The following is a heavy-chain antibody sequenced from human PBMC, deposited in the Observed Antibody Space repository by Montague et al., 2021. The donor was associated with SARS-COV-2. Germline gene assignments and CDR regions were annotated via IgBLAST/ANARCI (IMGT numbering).Heavy chain of an antibody. D-gene: IGHD3-10*01. CDR3: ARRPGTFGAAFDI. V-gene: IGHV4-39*01. Sequence: SETLSLTCTVSGGSISSDSFYWGWLRQPPGKGLVWIGLIYHSGGTYNGPSLKRRFSISVDTSKNQFSLKVTSVTAADTAVYYCARRPGTFGAAFDIWGLGTMVTVSS. CDR2: IYHSGGT. J-gene: IGHJ3*02. CDR1: GGSISSDSFY.